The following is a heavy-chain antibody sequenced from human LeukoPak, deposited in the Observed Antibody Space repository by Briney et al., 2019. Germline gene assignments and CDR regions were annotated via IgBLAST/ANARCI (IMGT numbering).Heavy chain of an antibody. CDR1: GFTFRNHI. CDR2: MRQDGSEK. J-gene: IGHJ3*02. CDR3: AREGDAFDI. Sequence: GGSLRLSCVASGFTFRNHIITWVRQAPGKGLEWVANMRQDGSEKFYADSVKGRFTILRDNGKNSLYLQMDSLRVEDTALYYCAREGDAFDIWGPGTMVTVSS. V-gene: IGHV3-7*01.